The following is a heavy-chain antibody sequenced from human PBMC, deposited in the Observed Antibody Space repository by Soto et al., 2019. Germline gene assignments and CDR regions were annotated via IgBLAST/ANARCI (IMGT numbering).Heavy chain of an antibody. CDR3: ARDSSGYNWNLFDP. CDR1: GYTFTSYG. V-gene: IGHV1-18*01. Sequence: QVQLVQSGAEVKKPGASVKVSCKASGYTFTSYGISWARQAPGQGIEWMGWISAYNGNTNYAQQLQGRVTMTTDTSTSTAYMKLRSLRSDDTAVYYCARDSSGYNWNLFDPWGQGTLVTVSS. CDR2: ISAYNGNT. J-gene: IGHJ5*02. D-gene: IGHD3-22*01.